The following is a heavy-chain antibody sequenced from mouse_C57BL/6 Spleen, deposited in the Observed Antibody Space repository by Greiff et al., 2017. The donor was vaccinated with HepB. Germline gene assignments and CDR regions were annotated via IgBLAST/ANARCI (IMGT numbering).Heavy chain of an antibody. Sequence: DVMLVESGGGLVQPGGSLKLSCAASGFTFSDYYMYWVRQTPEKRLEWVAYISNGGGSTYYPDTVKGRFTISRDNAKNTLYLQMSRLKSEDTAMYYCARQNYGSYYFDYWGQGTTLTVSS. J-gene: IGHJ2*01. V-gene: IGHV5-12*01. CDR2: ISNGGGST. CDR3: ARQNYGSYYFDY. CDR1: GFTFSDYY. D-gene: IGHD1-1*01.